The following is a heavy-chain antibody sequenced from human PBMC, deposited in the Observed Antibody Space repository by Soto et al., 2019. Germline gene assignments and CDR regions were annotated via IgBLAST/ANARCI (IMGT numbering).Heavy chain of an antibody. Sequence: QAGGSLRLSCAASGFTFSSYAMHWVRQAPGKGLEWVAVISYDGSNKYYADSVKGRFTISRDNSKNTLYLQMNSLRAEDTAVYYCARDLPGAYNYGMDVWGQGTTVTVSS. CDR3: ARDLPGAYNYGMDV. CDR1: GFTFSSYA. J-gene: IGHJ6*02. D-gene: IGHD1-26*01. CDR2: ISYDGSNK. V-gene: IGHV3-30-3*01.